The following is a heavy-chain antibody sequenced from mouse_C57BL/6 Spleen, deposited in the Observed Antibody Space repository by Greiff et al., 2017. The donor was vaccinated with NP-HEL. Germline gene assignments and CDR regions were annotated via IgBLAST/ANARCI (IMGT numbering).Heavy chain of an antibody. Sequence: QVQLQQSGAELVRPGTSLKMSCKASGYTFTNYWIGWAKQRPGHGLEWIGDIYPGGGYTNYNEKFKGKATLTADKSSSTAYMQFSSLTSEDSAIYYCARRDYYGSSFGGYFDVWGTGTTVTVSS. CDR2: IYPGGGYT. CDR3: ARRDYYGSSFGGYFDV. D-gene: IGHD1-1*01. J-gene: IGHJ1*03. V-gene: IGHV1-63*01. CDR1: GYTFTNYW.